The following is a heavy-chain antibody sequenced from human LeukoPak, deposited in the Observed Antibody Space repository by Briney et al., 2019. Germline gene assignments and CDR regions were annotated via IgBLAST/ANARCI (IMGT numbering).Heavy chain of an antibody. CDR3: ARDRGIRYNYYYMDV. V-gene: IGHV3-48*01. Sequence: PGGSLRLSCAASGFTFSNSAMNWVRQAPGKGLEWVSYISRSNITTYIADSVKGRFTISRDNAKNSLYLQMNSLRVEDTAIYYCARDRGIRYNYYYMDVWGKGTTVTVSS. CDR2: ISRSNITT. D-gene: IGHD3-9*01. CDR1: GFTFSNSA. J-gene: IGHJ6*03.